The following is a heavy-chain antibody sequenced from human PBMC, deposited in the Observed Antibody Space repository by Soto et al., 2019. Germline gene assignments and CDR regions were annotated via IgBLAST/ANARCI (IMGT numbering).Heavy chain of an antibody. CDR2: IRSKGNNYAT. D-gene: IGHD4-17*01. J-gene: IGHJ6*02. CDR3: ITSPATVGYYYYYYGMDV. V-gene: IGHV3-73*01. Sequence: PGGSLRLSCAASGFTFSVSAMHWVRQASGKGLEWVGRIRSKGNNYATAYAASLKGRFTISRDDSKNTTYLQISSLKTEDTAVYYCITSPATVGYYYYYYGMDVWGQGTTVTVSS. CDR1: GFTFSVSA.